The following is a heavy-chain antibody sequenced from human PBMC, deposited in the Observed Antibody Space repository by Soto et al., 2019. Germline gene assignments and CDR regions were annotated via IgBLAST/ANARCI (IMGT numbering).Heavy chain of an antibody. CDR2: IWYDGSNK. CDR1: GFTFSSYG. D-gene: IGHD1-26*01. CDR3: ARDQSGSPRDPYYFDY. V-gene: IGHV3-33*01. J-gene: IGHJ4*02. Sequence: PGGSLRLSCAASGFTFSSYGMHWVRQAPGKGLEWVAVIWYDGSNKYYADSVKGRFTISRDNSKNTLYLQMNSLRAEDTAVYYCARDQSGSPRDPYYFDYWGQGTLVTVSS.